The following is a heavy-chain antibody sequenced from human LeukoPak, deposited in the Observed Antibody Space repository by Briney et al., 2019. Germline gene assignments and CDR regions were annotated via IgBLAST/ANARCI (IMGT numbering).Heavy chain of an antibody. CDR1: GFTFSSYW. Sequence: GGSLRLSCAASGFTFSSYWMSWVRQAPGKGLEWVANIKQDGSEKYYVDSVKGLFTISRDNAKNSLYLQMNSLRAEDTAVYYCARGDSSSWYYFDYWGQGTLVTVSS. CDR2: IKQDGSEK. J-gene: IGHJ4*02. V-gene: IGHV3-7*01. D-gene: IGHD6-13*01. CDR3: ARGDSSSWYYFDY.